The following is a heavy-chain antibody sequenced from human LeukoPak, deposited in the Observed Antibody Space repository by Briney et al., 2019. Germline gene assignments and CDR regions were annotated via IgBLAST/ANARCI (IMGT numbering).Heavy chain of an antibody. J-gene: IGHJ4*02. CDR2: INLDGSVI. V-gene: IGHV3-7*01. CDR1: GFTFSGYW. Sequence: QPGGSLRLSCAASGFTFSGYWMSWVGQAPGKGLEWVANINLDGSVIHYVVSAKGRFTISTYNAKNSLYLQMNYLRAEDTAFYYCATSDDSSGSDWGQGTLVTVSS. CDR3: ATSDDSSGSD. D-gene: IGHD3-22*01.